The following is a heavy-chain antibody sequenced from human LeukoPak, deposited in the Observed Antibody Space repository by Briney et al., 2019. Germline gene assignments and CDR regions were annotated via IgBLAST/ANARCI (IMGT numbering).Heavy chain of an antibody. V-gene: IGHV5-51*01. D-gene: IGHD3-22*01. CDR2: IYPGDSDT. CDR3: ARRYYYDSSGYYWALDY. J-gene: IGHJ4*02. Sequence: GESLKISCKGSGYSFPSYWIGWVRQMPGKGLEWMGIIYPGDSDTRYSPSFQGQVTISADKSISTAYLQWSSLKASATAMYYCARRYYYDSSGYYWALDYWGQGTLVTVSS. CDR1: GYSFPSYW.